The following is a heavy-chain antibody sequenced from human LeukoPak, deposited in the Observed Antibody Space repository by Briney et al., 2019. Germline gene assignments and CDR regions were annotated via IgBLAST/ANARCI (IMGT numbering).Heavy chain of an antibody. V-gene: IGHV3-48*03. Sequence: GGSLRLSCAASGFTFSSYEMNWVRQAPGKGLEWVSYIGSTGDTKYYADSVKGRFTISRDNAKNSVYLQMNSLRAEDTAVYYCAKDLAGSGSYSFDYWGQGTLVTVSS. CDR1: GFTFSSYE. D-gene: IGHD1-26*01. CDR2: IGSTGDTK. J-gene: IGHJ4*02. CDR3: AKDLAGSGSYSFDY.